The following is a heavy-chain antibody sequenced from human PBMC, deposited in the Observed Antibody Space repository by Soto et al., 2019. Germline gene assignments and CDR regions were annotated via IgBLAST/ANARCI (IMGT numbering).Heavy chain of an antibody. CDR1: GFSLTTAGVG. Sequence: GSGPTLVNPTQTLTLTCTFSGFSLTTAGVGVGWIRQPPGKALECLALIYWDDDKRYSPSLQSRLTITKDTSKNQVVLTMTNMEPVATATYYCAPRPCDTRRPWGVGYFDFWGQGSLVTVSS. CDR3: APRPCDTRRPWGVGYFDF. D-gene: IGHD6-6*01. CDR2: IYWDDDK. J-gene: IGHJ4*02. V-gene: IGHV2-5*02.